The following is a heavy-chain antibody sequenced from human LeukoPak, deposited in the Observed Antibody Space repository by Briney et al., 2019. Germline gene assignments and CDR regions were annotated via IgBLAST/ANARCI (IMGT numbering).Heavy chain of an antibody. D-gene: IGHD3-22*01. CDR2: ILYDGSNK. Sequence: PGSSLRLSCAASGFTFSSYAMHWVRQAPGKGLEWVAGILYDGSNKYYADSVKGRFTISRDDSKNTLYLQMNSLRPEDTAVYYCARESQYYYDSSGYLNWFDPWGQGTLVTVST. CDR1: GFTFSSYA. CDR3: ARESQYYYDSSGYLNWFDP. V-gene: IGHV3-30*01. J-gene: IGHJ5*02.